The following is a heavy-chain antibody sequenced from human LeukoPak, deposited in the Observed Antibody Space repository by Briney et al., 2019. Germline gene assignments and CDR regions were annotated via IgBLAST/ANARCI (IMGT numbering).Heavy chain of an antibody. CDR1: GGSISSYY. CDR3: ARHGNNAFFYFDY. CDR2: TNHSGST. D-gene: IGHD5-24*01. V-gene: IGHV4-34*01. J-gene: IGHJ4*02. Sequence: SETLSLTCTVSGGSISSYYWSWIRQPPGKGLEWIGETNHSGSTKYKPSLKSRVTISEDTSKRQFSLKLSSVTAADTAVYYCARHGNNAFFYFDYWGQGTLVTVSS.